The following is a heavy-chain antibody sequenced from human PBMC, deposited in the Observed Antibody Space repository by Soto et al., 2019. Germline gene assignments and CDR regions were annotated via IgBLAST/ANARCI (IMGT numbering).Heavy chain of an antibody. Sequence: SSETLSLTCAVSGGSISSSNWWSWVRQPPGKGLEWIGEIYHSGSANYNPSLKSRVTISVDKSKNQFSLKLSSVTAADTAVYYCARVLCGGDCSWDDYYYGMDVWGQGTTVTISS. J-gene: IGHJ6*02. CDR3: ARVLCGGDCSWDDYYYGMDV. CDR1: GGSISSSNW. D-gene: IGHD2-21*02. CDR2: IYHSGSA. V-gene: IGHV4-4*02.